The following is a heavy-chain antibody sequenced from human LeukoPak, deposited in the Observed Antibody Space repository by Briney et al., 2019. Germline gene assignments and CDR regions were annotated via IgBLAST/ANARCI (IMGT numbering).Heavy chain of an antibody. J-gene: IGHJ1*01. CDR1: GGSISSYY. CDR2: IYTSRST. CDR3: AIYDSSGAYFQH. V-gene: IGHV4-4*07. Sequence: SETLSLTCTVSGGSISSYYWTWIRPPAGQGRWWVGRIYTSRSTDFNPSLKSRVTMSVDTSKNQFSLKLTSVTAADTAVYFCAIYDSSGAYFQHWGQGTLVTVSS. D-gene: IGHD3-22*01.